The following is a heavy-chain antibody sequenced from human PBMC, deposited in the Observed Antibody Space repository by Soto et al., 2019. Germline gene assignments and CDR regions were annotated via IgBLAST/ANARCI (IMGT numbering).Heavy chain of an antibody. J-gene: IGHJ4*02. V-gene: IGHV3-23*01. D-gene: IGHD1-7*01. CDR2: ITGSSDTT. CDR1: GISVVDYV. CDR3: TGPTPFFNY. Sequence: LRLSCAASGISVVDYVMSWVRQAPGKGLEWVSGITGSSDTTYYADSVKGRFTISRDNSKNTLFLQMNSLTGDDTAVYYCTGPTPFFNYWGRGTLVTVSS.